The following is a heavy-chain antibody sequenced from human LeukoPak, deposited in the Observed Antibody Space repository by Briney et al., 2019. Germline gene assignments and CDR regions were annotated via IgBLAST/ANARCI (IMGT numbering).Heavy chain of an antibody. CDR2: IIPIFGTA. Sequence: GASVKVSCKASGGTFSSYAISWVRRAPGQGLEWMGGIIPIFGTANYAQKFQGRVTITADESTSTAYMELSSLRSEDTAVYYCASLYSGSSPGADYFDYWGQGTLVTVSS. CDR3: ASLYSGSSPGADYFDY. J-gene: IGHJ4*02. CDR1: GGTFSSYA. V-gene: IGHV1-69*13. D-gene: IGHD1-26*01.